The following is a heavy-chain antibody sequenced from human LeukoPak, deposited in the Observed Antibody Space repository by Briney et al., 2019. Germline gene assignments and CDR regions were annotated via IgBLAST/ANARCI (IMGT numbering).Heavy chain of an antibody. J-gene: IGHJ6*03. CDR1: GYTFTSYG. V-gene: IGHV1-18*01. D-gene: IGHD2-2*01. Sequence: ASVKVSCKAPGYTFTSYGISWVRQAPGQGLEWMGWISAYNGNTNYAQKLQGRVTMTTDTSTSTAYMELRSLRSDDTAVYYCARVLSSTSFSYVDVWGKGTTVTVSS. CDR3: ARVLSSTSFSYVDV. CDR2: ISAYNGNT.